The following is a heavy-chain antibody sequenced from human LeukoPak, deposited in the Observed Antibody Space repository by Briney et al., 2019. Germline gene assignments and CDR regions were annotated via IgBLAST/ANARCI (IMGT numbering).Heavy chain of an antibody. D-gene: IGHD2-2*02. CDR2: INHSGST. Sequence: KASETLSLTCAVYGGSFSGYYWSWIRQPPGKGLEWIGEINHSGSTNYNPSLKSRVTISVDTSKNQFSLKLSSVTAADTAVYYCARPDCSSTSCYTRGWFDPWGQGTLVTVSS. J-gene: IGHJ5*02. CDR3: ARPDCSSTSCYTRGWFDP. V-gene: IGHV4-34*01. CDR1: GGSFSGYY.